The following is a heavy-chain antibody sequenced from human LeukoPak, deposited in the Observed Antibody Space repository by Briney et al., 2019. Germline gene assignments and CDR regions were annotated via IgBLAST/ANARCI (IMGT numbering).Heavy chain of an antibody. V-gene: IGHV1-2*02. CDR1: GYTFTGYY. CDR3: ARASYDYVWGSYASFDY. CDR2: INPNSGGT. D-gene: IGHD3-16*01. J-gene: IGHJ4*02. Sequence: ASVKVSCKASGYTFTGYYMHWVRQAPGQGLEWMGWINPNSGGTNYAQKFQGRVTMTRDTSISTAYMELSGLRSDDTAVYYCARASYDYVWGSYASFDYWGQGTLVTVSS.